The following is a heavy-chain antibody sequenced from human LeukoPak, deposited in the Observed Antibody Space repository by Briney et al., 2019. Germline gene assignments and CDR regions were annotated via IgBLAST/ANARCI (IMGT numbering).Heavy chain of an antibody. CDR2: IYYSGST. Sequence: SETLSPTCTVSGGSISSYYWSWIRQPPGKGLEWIGYIYYSGSTNYNPSLKSRVTISVDTSKNQFSLKLSSVTAADTAVYYCAKRAQLGGNDGDAFDIWCQGTMVTVSS. CDR3: AKRAQLGGNDGDAFDI. D-gene: IGHD1-1*01. CDR1: GGSISSYY. J-gene: IGHJ3*02. V-gene: IGHV4-59*08.